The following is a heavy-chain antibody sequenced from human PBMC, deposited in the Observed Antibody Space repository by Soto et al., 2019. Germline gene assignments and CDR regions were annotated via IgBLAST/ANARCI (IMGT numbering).Heavy chain of an antibody. V-gene: IGHV3-48*01. CDR3: ARDLNLGSFDY. CDR1: GFTFSSYS. Sequence: EVQLVESGGGLVQPGGSLRLSCAASGFTFSSYSMNWVRQAPGKGLEWVSYISSSSSTIYYADSVKGRITISRDNAKNSLYLQMNSLRAEDTAVYYCARDLNLGSFDYWGQGTLVTVSS. J-gene: IGHJ4*02. CDR2: ISSSSSTI.